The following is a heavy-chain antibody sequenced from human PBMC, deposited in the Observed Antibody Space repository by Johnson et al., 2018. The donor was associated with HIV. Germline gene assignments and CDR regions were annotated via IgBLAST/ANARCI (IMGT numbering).Heavy chain of an antibody. Sequence: EVQLVESGGGLVQPGRSLRLSCAASGFTFDDYAMHWVRQAPGKGLEWVSGISWNSGSIGYADSVKGRFTISRDNAKNSLYLQMNSLRAEDTAVYYCARTYSSSWLRDAFDIWDQGTMVTVSS. CDR1: GFTFDDYA. CDR3: ARTYSSSWLRDAFDI. D-gene: IGHD6-13*01. CDR2: ISWNSGSI. J-gene: IGHJ3*02. V-gene: IGHV3-9*01.